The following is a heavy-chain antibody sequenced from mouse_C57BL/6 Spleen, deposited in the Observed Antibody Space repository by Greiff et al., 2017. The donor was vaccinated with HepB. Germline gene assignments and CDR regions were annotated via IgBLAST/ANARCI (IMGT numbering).Heavy chain of an antibody. CDR2: ILPSIGRT. Sequence: VQLQQSGSELRSPGSSVNLSCKDFDSEVFPIAYMSWVRQKPGHGFEWIGGILPSIGRTIYGEKFEDKATLDADTLSNTAYLELNSLTSEDSAIYYCARMGLRGYCYFDVWGTGTTVTVSS. CDR3: ARMGLRGYCYFDV. CDR1: DSEVFPIAY. J-gene: IGHJ1*03. D-gene: IGHD2-4*01. V-gene: IGHV15-2*01.